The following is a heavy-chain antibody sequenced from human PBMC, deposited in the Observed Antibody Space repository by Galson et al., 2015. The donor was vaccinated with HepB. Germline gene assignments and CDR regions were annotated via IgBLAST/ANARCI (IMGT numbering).Heavy chain of an antibody. CDR1: GFTFSSYS. D-gene: IGHD3-22*01. CDR3: ARDEKDYDSSGPPYYYYGMDV. J-gene: IGHJ6*02. Sequence: SLRLSCAASGFTFSSYSMNWVRQAPGKGLEWVSSISSSSSYIYYADSVKGRFTISRDNAKNSLYLQMNSLRAEDTAVYYCARDEKDYDSSGPPYYYYGMDVWGQGTTVTVSS. CDR2: ISSSSSYI. V-gene: IGHV3-21*01.